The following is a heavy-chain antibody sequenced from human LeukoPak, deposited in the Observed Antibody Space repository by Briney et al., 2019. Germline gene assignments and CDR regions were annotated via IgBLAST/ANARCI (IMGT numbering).Heavy chain of an antibody. J-gene: IGHJ4*02. Sequence: SIYHSGSTYYNPSLKSRVTISVDTSKNQFSLKLSSVTAADTAVYYCARQVPSIAVAGNLDYWGQGTLVTVSS. V-gene: IGHV4-38-2*01. D-gene: IGHD6-19*01. CDR2: IYHSGST. CDR3: ARQVPSIAVAGNLDY.